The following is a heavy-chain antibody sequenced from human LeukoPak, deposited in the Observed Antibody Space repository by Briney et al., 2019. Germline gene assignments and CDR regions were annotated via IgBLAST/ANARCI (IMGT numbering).Heavy chain of an antibody. CDR2: IIPILGIA. Sequence: SVKVPCKASGGTFSSNTISWVRQAPGQGLEWMGRIIPILGIANYAQKFQGRVTITTDKSTSTAYMELSSLRSEDTAVYYCVGGNSWDDAFDIWGQGTMVTVSS. CDR3: VGGNSWDDAFDI. CDR1: GGTFSSNT. D-gene: IGHD4-23*01. V-gene: IGHV1-69*02. J-gene: IGHJ3*02.